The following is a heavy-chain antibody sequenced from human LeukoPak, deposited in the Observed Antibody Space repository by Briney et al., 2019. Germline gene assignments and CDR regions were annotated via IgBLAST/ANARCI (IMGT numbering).Heavy chain of an antibody. J-gene: IGHJ5*02. D-gene: IGHD5-12*01. V-gene: IGHV1-18*01. Sequence: GASVKVSCKASGYTFTSFGISWVRQAPGQGLEWMGWISAYNGNTNYAQKLQGRVTMTTDTSTSTAYMELRSLRSDDTAVYYCARDRLVATNWFDPWGQGTLVAVSS. CDR2: ISAYNGNT. CDR3: ARDRLVATNWFDP. CDR1: GYTFTSFG.